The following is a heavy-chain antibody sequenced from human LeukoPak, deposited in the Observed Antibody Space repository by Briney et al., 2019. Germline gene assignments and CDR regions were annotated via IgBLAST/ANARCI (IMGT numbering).Heavy chain of an antibody. J-gene: IGHJ4*02. V-gene: IGHV4-30-4*01. CDR2: IYYSGST. CDR1: GGSISSGDYY. Sequence: SETLSLTCTVSGGSISSGDYYWSWLRQPPGKGLEWIGYIYYSGSTYYNPSLKSRVTISVDTSKNQFSLKLSSVTAADTAVYYCARDNYGDLIDYWGQGTLVTVSS. CDR3: ARDNYGDLIDY. D-gene: IGHD4-17*01.